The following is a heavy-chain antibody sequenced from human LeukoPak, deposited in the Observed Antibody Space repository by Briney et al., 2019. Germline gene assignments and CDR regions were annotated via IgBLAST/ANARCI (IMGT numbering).Heavy chain of an antibody. CDR1: GGTLSSYT. CDR3: ARDRRGTVTSNWFDP. D-gene: IGHD4-17*01. Sequence: SVKVSCKASGGTLSSYTISWVRQAPGQGLEWMGRIIPILGIANYAQKFQGRVTITADKSTSTAYMELSSLRSEDTAVYYCARDRRGTVTSNWFDPWGQGTLVTVSS. CDR2: IIPILGIA. V-gene: IGHV1-69*04. J-gene: IGHJ5*02.